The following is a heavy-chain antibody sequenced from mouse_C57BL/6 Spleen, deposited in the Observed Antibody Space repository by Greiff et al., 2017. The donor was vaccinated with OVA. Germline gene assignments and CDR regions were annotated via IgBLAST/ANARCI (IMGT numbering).Heavy chain of an antibody. D-gene: IGHD1-1*01. Sequence: QVQLQQSGAELVRPGASVTLSCKASGYTFTDYEMHWVKQTPVHGLEWIGAIDPETGGTAYNQKFKGKAILTADKSSSTAYMELRSLTSEDSAVYYCTRSWVIITSFFDYWGQGTTLTVSS. V-gene: IGHV1-15*01. CDR1: GYTFTDYE. J-gene: IGHJ2*01. CDR3: TRSWVIITSFFDY. CDR2: IDPETGGT.